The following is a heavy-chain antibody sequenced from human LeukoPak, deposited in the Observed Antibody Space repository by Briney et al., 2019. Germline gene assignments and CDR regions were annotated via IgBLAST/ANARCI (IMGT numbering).Heavy chain of an antibody. J-gene: IGHJ4*02. Sequence: ASVKVSCKASGYTFTSYGISWVRQAPGQGLEWMGWISAYNGNTNYAQKFQGRVTITTDESTSTAYMELSSLRSEDTAVYYCARELVEMAEKEGYFDYWGQGTLVTVSS. CDR2: ISAYNGNT. V-gene: IGHV1-18*01. D-gene: IGHD5-24*01. CDR3: ARELVEMAEKEGYFDY. CDR1: GYTFTSYG.